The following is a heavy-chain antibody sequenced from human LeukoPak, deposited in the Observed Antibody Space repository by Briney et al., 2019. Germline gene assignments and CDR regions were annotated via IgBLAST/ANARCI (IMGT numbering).Heavy chain of an antibody. CDR1: GGSISSSSYY. CDR3: ARAYYDFWSGYSGYFDY. CDR2: IYYSGST. Sequence: TSETLSPTCTVSGGSISSSSYYWGWIRQPPGKGLEWIGSIYYSGSTYYNPSLKSRVTISVDTSKNQFSLKLCSVTAADTAVYYCARAYYDFWSGYSGYFDYWGQGTLVTVSS. D-gene: IGHD3-3*01. V-gene: IGHV4-39*01. J-gene: IGHJ4*02.